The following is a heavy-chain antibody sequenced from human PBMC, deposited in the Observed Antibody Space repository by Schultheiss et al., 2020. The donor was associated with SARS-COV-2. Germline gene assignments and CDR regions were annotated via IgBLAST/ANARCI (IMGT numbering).Heavy chain of an antibody. CDR2: INHSGST. CDR1: GGSFSGYY. D-gene: IGHD2-21*02. J-gene: IGHJ5*02. V-gene: IGHV4-34*01. CDR3: ARDPCGGDCYGWFDP. Sequence: SETLSLTCTVYGGSFSGYYWNWIRQPPGKGLEWIGEINHSGSTNYNPSLKSRVTISVDTSKNQFSLKLSSVTAADTAVYYCARDPCGGDCYGWFDPWGQGTMVTVSS.